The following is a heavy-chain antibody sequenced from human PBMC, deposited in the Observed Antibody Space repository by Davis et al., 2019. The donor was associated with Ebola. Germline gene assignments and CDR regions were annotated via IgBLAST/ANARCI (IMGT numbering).Heavy chain of an antibody. Sequence: ASVKVSCKASGYTFTRYAISWVRQAPGQGLEWMGWISGYNGNTNYAQKFQGRVTMTTDTSTSTAYMELRSLTSDDTAVYYCARAEPGDYVLWDYWGQGTLVTVSS. CDR3: ARAEPGDYVLWDY. CDR2: ISGYNGNT. J-gene: IGHJ4*02. V-gene: IGHV1-18*04. D-gene: IGHD4-17*01. CDR1: GYTFTRYA.